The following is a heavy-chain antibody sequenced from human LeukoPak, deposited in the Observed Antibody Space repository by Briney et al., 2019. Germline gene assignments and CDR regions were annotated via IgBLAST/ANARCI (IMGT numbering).Heavy chain of an antibody. J-gene: IGHJ4*02. V-gene: IGHV4-61*02. CDR3: ARDFRVYTTGWYYFDY. CDR1: SGSLSSGSYY. Sequence: PSETLSLTCTVSSGSLSSGSYYWSWIRQPAGKGLEWIGRIYTSGSTGYNPSLKSRVPISIDTSKNQFSLKLTSVTAADTAMYYCARDFRVYTTGWYYFDYWGQGTLVTVSS. D-gene: IGHD6-19*01. CDR2: IYTSGST.